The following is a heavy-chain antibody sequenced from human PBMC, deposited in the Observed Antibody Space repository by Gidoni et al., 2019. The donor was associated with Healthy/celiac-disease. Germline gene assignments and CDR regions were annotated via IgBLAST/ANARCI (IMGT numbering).Heavy chain of an antibody. D-gene: IGHD3-10*02. CDR1: GGSISSGDYY. CDR2: SYYSGST. V-gene: IGHV4-30-4*01. Sequence: QVQLQESGPGLVKPSQTLSLTCTGSGGSISSGDYYWCWIRQPPGRGLEWIGYSYYSGSTYYNPSLRSRVTISVDMSKNQFSLKLSSVTAAATAVYCCARGDVTLVRWREEKFDYWGQGTLVTVSS. CDR3: ARGDVTLVRWREEKFDY. J-gene: IGHJ4*02.